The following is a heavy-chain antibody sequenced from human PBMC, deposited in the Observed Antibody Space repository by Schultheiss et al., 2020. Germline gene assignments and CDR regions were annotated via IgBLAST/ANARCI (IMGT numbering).Heavy chain of an antibody. CDR3: ARETAGSSTWL. Sequence: SETLSLTCTVSGGSMSSHYWGWTRQPPGKGLEWIGSIYYSGATYYKPSLKSRVTISQDTSKNQFSLKLSSVTAADTAIYYCARETAGSSTWLWGHGTLVTVSS. J-gene: IGHJ4*01. CDR1: GGSMSSHY. D-gene: IGHD3-10*01. V-gene: IGHV4-39*02. CDR2: IYYSGAT.